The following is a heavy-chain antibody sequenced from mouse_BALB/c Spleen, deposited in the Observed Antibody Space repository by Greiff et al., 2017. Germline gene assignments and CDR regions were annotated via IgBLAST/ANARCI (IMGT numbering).Heavy chain of an antibody. CDR2: IWAGGST. D-gene: IGHD4-1*01. CDR1: GFSLTSYG. V-gene: IGHV2-9*02. Sequence: VKLMESGPGLVAPSQSLSITCTVSGFSLTSYGVHWVRQPPGKGLEWLGVIWAGGSTNYNSALMSRLSISKDNSKSQVFLKMNSLQTDDTAMYYCAREGLGRGVDYWGQGTTLTVSS. CDR3: AREGLGRGVDY. J-gene: IGHJ2*01.